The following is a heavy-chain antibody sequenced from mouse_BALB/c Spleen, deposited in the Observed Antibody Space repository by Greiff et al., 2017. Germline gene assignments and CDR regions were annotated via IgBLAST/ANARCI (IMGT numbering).Heavy chain of an antibody. CDR2: IYPGNSDT. V-gene: IGHV1-5*01. Sequence: EVQLQQSGTVLARPGASVKMSCKASGYSFTSYWMHWVKQRPGQGLEWIGAIYPGNSDTSYNQKFKGKAKLTAVTSASTAYMELSSLTNEDSAVYYCTRESRGLGLLGYFDYWGQGTTLTVSS. CDR3: TRESRGLGLLGYFDY. CDR1: GYSFTSYW. J-gene: IGHJ2*01. D-gene: IGHD1-1*01.